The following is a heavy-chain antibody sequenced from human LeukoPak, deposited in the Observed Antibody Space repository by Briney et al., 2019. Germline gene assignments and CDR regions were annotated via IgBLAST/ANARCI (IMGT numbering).Heavy chain of an antibody. CDR1: GGSISSYY. CDR2: IYTSGST. CDR3: ARDHIVVVPAAISWFDP. Sequence: SETLSLTCTVSGGSISSYYWSWIRQPAGKGLEWIGRIYTSGSTNYNPSLKSRVTMSVDTSKNQFSLKLSSVTAADTAVYYWARDHIVVVPAAISWFDPWGQGTLVTVSS. J-gene: IGHJ5*02. D-gene: IGHD2-2*01. V-gene: IGHV4-4*07.